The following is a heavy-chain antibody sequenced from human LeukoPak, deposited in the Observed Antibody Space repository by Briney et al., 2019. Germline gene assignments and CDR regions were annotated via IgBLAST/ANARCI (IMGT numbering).Heavy chain of an antibody. CDR1: GFTFSSYS. J-gene: IGHJ6*03. CDR2: ISSSSSYI. CDR3: ARDLSGYYYDSSGYYRDYYYYMDV. V-gene: IGHV3-21*01. D-gene: IGHD3-22*01. Sequence: PGGSLRLSCAASGFTFSSYSMNWVRQAPGKGLEWVSSISSSSSYIYYADSVKGRFTISRDNAKNSLYLQMNSLRAEDTAVYYCARDLSGYYYDSSGYYRDYYYYMDVWGKGTTVTVSS.